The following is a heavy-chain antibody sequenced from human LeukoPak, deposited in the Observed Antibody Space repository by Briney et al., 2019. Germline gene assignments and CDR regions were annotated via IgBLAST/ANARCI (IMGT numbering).Heavy chain of an antibody. Sequence: ASVKVSCKASGYTFTGYYMHWVRQAPGQGLEWMGWINPNSGGTNYAQKFQGRVTMTRDTSISTAYMELSRLRSDDTAVYYCARDTGDYYYMDVWGKRTTVTVSS. CDR1: GYTFTGYY. CDR2: INPNSGGT. CDR3: ARDTGDYYYMDV. J-gene: IGHJ6*03. D-gene: IGHD1-14*01. V-gene: IGHV1-2*02.